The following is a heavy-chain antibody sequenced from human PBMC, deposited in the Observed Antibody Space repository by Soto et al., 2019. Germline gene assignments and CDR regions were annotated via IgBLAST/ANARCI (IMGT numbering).Heavy chain of an antibody. Sequence: QLQLQESGPGLVKPSETLSLTCTVSGGSISSSSYYWGWIRQPPGKGLEWIGSIYYSGSTYYNPSLKSRVTISVDTSKNQFSLKLSSVTAADTAEYYCAREVLWFGELLADYYYYMDVWGKGTTVTVSS. V-gene: IGHV4-39*02. J-gene: IGHJ6*03. CDR3: AREVLWFGELLADYYYYMDV. CDR1: GGSISSSSYY. D-gene: IGHD3-10*01. CDR2: IYYSGST.